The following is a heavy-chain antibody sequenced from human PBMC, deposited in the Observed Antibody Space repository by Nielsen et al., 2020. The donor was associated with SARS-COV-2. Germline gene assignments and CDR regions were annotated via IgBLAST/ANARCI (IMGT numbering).Heavy chain of an antibody. CDR2: IYYSGST. CDR3: ARDRDGSGSYDY. J-gene: IGHJ4*02. V-gene: IGHV4-31*02. D-gene: IGHD3-10*01. Sequence: RQAPGKGLEWIGYIYYSGSTYYNPSLKSRVTISVDTSKNQFSLKLSSVTAADTAVYYCARDRDGSGSYDYWGQGTLVTVSS.